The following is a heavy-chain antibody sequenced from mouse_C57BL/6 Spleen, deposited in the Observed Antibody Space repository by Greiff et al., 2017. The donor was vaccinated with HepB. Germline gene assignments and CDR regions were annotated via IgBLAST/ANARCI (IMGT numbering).Heavy chain of an antibody. Sequence: QVQLQQSGAELMKPGASVKLSCTATGYTFTGYWIEWVKQRPGHGLEWIGVILPGSGSTNCTERCKGKATFTADTSSNTAYMQLSSLTTEDSAIDDCARDPLDVWGTGTTVTVSS. CDR2: ILPGSGST. V-gene: IGHV1-9*01. CDR1: GYTFTGYW. CDR3: ARDPLDV. J-gene: IGHJ1*03.